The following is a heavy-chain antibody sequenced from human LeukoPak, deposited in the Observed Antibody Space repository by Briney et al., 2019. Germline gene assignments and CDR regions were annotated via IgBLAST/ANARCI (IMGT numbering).Heavy chain of an antibody. CDR2: ISSSGNTI. Sequence: PGGSLRLSCAASGFTFSSYEMNWVRQAPGKGLEWVSYISSSGNTIYYADSVKGRFTISRDNAKNSLYLQMNSLRAEDTAVYYCARESGNSVDYWGQGTLVTVSS. J-gene: IGHJ4*02. CDR1: GFTFSSYE. V-gene: IGHV3-48*03. CDR3: ARESGNSVDY. D-gene: IGHD4-23*01.